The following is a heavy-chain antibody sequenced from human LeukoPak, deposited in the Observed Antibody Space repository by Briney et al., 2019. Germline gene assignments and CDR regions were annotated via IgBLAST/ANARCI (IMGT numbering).Heavy chain of an antibody. V-gene: IGHV3-33*01. Sequence: GGSLRRSCAASGFTFSSYGMHWVRQAPGKGLEWVAVIWYDGSNKYYADSVKGRFTISRDNSKNTLYLQMNSLRAEDTAVYYCARESWGSSAFDIWGQGTMVTVSS. J-gene: IGHJ3*02. D-gene: IGHD7-27*01. CDR2: IWYDGSNK. CDR1: GFTFSSYG. CDR3: ARESWGSSAFDI.